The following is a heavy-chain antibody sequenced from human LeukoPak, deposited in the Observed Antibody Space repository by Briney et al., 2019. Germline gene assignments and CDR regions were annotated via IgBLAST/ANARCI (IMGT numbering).Heavy chain of an antibody. CDR1: GITLSNYG. CDR2: LSGSGGGT. D-gene: IGHD3-10*01. V-gene: IGHV3-23*01. CDR3: AKRGVVIRVFLVGFHKEAYYFDS. J-gene: IGHJ4*02. Sequence: GGSLRLSCAGSGITLSNYGMSWVRQASGKGPEWVAGLSGSGGGTNYADSVQGRFTTSRDNPKNTLYLQMNSLRAEDTAVYFCAKRGVVIRVFLVGFHKEAYYFDSWGQGALVTVSS.